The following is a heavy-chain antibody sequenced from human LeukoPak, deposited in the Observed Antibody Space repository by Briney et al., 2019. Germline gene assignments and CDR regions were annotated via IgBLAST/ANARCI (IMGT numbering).Heavy chain of an antibody. J-gene: IGHJ6*02. CDR1: GGSISSYY. CDR2: IYYSGST. CDR3: ARHLTIFGVVIPYYYYGMDV. D-gene: IGHD3-3*01. Sequence: PSETLSLTCTGSGGSISSYYWSWIRQPPGKGLEWIGYIYYSGSTNYNPSLKSRVTIPVDTSKNQFSLKLSSVTAADTAVYYYARHLTIFGVVIPYYYYGMDVWGQGTTVTVSS. V-gene: IGHV4-59*08.